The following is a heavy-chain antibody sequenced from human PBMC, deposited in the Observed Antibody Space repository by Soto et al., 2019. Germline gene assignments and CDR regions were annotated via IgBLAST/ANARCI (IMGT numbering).Heavy chain of an antibody. J-gene: IGHJ4*02. D-gene: IGHD3-16*02. CDR2: FYRGGST. Sequence: GGSLRLSCEVSGFSVSDSSMSWVRQAPGKGLEWVSVFYRGGSTDYADSVKGRGTASRDTFKNTLFLQMDSLTVEDTAVYFCAKDGLVITFGGVIVPYFDYWGQGTLVTVSS. V-gene: IGHV3-53*01. CDR3: AKDGLVITFGGVIVPYFDY. CDR1: GFSVSDSS.